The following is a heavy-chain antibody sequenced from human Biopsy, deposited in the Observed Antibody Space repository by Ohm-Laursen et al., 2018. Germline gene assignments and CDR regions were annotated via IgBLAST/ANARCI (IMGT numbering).Heavy chain of an antibody. D-gene: IGHD2-15*01. CDR2: IHHSGST. CDR1: GVSITAYY. Sequence: TLSLTCTFSGVSITAYYWSWIRQPPGKGLECIGNIHHSGSTNYNPSLKSRLTISVDTSKNQFSLKLSSVTAADTAVYYCARMDCSGGSCHYYSYGMDVWGQGTTVTVSS. V-gene: IGHV4-4*09. J-gene: IGHJ6*02. CDR3: ARMDCSGGSCHYYSYGMDV.